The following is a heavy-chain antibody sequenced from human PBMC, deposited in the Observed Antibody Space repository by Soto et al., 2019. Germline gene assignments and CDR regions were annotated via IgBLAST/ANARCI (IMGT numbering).Heavy chain of an antibody. Sequence: EVQLVESGGDLVKPGGSLRLSCAASGFTFSNAWMSWVRQAPGKGLEWVGRIKSKTDGGTTDNAAPVKGRFTISRDDSKNTLYLQMNSLKTEDTAVYYCTTVGSSGYIEGEYFQHWGQGTLVTVSS. J-gene: IGHJ1*01. D-gene: IGHD3-22*01. CDR2: IKSKTDGGTT. V-gene: IGHV3-15*01. CDR1: GFTFSNAW. CDR3: TTVGSSGYIEGEYFQH.